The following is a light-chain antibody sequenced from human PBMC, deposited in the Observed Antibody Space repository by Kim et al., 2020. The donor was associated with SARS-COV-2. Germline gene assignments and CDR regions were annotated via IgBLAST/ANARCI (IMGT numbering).Light chain of an antibody. V-gene: IGLV2-14*04. CDR2: DVS. Sequence: QSITISCTGTSSDVGGYNYVSWYQQHPGKAPKLMIYDVSKRPSGVSNRFSGSKSGNTASLTISGLQAEDEADYYCSSYTSSSHLYVFGTGTKVTVL. CDR1: SSDVGGYNY. CDR3: SSYTSSSHLYV. J-gene: IGLJ1*01.